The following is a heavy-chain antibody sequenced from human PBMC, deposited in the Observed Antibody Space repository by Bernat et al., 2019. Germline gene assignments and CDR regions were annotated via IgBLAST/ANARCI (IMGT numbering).Heavy chain of an antibody. V-gene: IGHV1-2*06. J-gene: IGHJ6*03. CDR1: GFTFTGYY. CDR3: VRDQGGTHLYSSYYMDV. CDR2: INPNSGAT. Sequence: QVQLVQSGAEVKKPGASVKVSCKASGFTFTGYYIHWVRQAPGQGLEWMGRINPNSGATNSAQECQGRVTMTRDTSISTAYMELSRLRSDDTAVYYCVRDQGGTHLYSSYYMDVWGKGTTVTVSS. D-gene: IGHD1-1*01.